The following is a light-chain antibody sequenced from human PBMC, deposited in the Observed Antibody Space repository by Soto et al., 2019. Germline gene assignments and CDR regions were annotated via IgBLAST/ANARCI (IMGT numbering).Light chain of an antibody. V-gene: IGKV1-9*01. CDR1: QGISSY. Sequence: IQLTQSPSSLSASVGDRVTITCRASQGISSYLVWYQQKPGKAPKLLIYAASTLQSGVPSRFSGSGSGTDFTLTISSLQPEDFATYYCQQLNSYPLITFGQGTRLEIK. CDR3: QQLNSYPLIT. J-gene: IGKJ5*01. CDR2: AAS.